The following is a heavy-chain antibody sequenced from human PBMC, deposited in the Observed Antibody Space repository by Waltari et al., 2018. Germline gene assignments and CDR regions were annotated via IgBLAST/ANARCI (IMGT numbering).Heavy chain of an antibody. J-gene: IGHJ4*02. D-gene: IGHD1-7*01. V-gene: IGHV3-74*01. CDR3: LNYDFDS. Sequence: DVQLVESGGGLVRPGGSLRLSCTGSGFNFSNYFIHWVRQPPGKGPVWVARINNDGSIINYADSVKGRFTISRDNAKSTVYLQMNNLRGEDTALYYCLNYDFDSWGQGTLVTVSS. CDR1: GFNFSNYF. CDR2: INNDGSII.